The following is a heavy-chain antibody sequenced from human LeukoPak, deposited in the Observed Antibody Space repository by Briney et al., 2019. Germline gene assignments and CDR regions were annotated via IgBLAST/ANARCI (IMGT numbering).Heavy chain of an antibody. CDR2: MNPNSGNT. J-gene: IGHJ5*02. D-gene: IGHD3-10*01. CDR3: ARGYGSGRQPSGGFDP. CDR1: GGTFSSYA. Sequence: ASVKVSCKASGGTFSSYAISWVRQAPGQGLEWMGWMNPNSGNTGYAQKFQGRVTMTRNTSISTAYMELSSLRSEDTAVYYCARGYGSGRQPSGGFDPWGQGTLVTVSS. V-gene: IGHV1-8*02.